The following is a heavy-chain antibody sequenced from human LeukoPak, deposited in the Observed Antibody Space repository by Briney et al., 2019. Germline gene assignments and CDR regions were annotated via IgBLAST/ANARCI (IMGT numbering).Heavy chain of an antibody. J-gene: IGHJ6*03. CDR3: ARVYADYVDHYYYYMDV. V-gene: IGHV4-59*01. Sequence: SETLSLTCTVSGGSISSYYWSWIRQPPGKGLEWIGYIYYSGSTNYNPSLKSRVTISVDTSKNQFSLKLSSVTAADTAVYYCARVYADYVDHYYYYMDVWGKGTTVTVSS. D-gene: IGHD4-17*01. CDR1: GGSISSYY. CDR2: IYYSGST.